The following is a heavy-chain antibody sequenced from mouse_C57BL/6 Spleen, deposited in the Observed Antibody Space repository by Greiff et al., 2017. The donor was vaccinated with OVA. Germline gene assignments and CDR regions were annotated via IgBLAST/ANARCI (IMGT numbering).Heavy chain of an antibody. D-gene: IGHD1-1*01. V-gene: IGHV1-64*01. CDR3: ARSGSSYFDY. Sequence: QVQLQQPGAELVKPGASVKLSCKASGYTFTSYWMHWVKQRPGQGLEWIGMIHPNSGSTNYNEKFKSKATLTVDKSSSTAYMQLSSLTSEDAAVYYCARSGSSYFDYWGQGTTLTVSS. CDR1: GYTFTSYW. CDR2: IHPNSGST. J-gene: IGHJ2*01.